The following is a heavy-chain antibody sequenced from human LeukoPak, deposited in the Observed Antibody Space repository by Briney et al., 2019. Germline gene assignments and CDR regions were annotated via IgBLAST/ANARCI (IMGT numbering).Heavy chain of an antibody. CDR1: GFTLSSFA. V-gene: IGHV3-23*01. CDR2: IYGDASYR. J-gene: IGHJ4*02. CDR3: AKDFISGDGKWDIDH. D-gene: IGHD1-26*01. Sequence: PGGSLRLSCEASGFTLSSFAMSWVRQAPGKGLEWVSGIYGDASYRFYADSVKGRFTISRDNSNRGLYLQMNSLTAEDTAMYYCAKDFISGDGKWDIDHWGQGTLVTVSS.